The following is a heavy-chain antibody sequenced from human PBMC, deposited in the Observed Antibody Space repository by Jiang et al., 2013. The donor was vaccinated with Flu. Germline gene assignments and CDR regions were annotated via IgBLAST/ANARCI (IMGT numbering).Heavy chain of an antibody. Sequence: VQLVESGAEVKKPGESLRISCKGSGYSFTSYWISWVRQMPGKGLEWMGRIDPSDSYTNYSPSFQGHVTISADKSISTAYLQWSSLKASDTAMYYCARLAYSSSWPRRWDHFDYWGQGTLVTVSS. CDR3: ARLAYSSSWPRRWDHFDY. CDR2: IDPSDSYT. CDR1: GYSFTSYW. D-gene: IGHD6-13*01. V-gene: IGHV5-10-1*03. J-gene: IGHJ4*02.